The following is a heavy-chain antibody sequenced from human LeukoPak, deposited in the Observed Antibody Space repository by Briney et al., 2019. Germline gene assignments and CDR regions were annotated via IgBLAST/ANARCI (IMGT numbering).Heavy chain of an antibody. CDR1: GDSVSSNSAT. V-gene: IGHV6-1*01. Sequence: SQTLSFTFAISGDSVSSNSATWNWIRQSPSRGLEWLGRTYYRSKWYTHYAVSVKSRININADTSKNQFSLQLNSVTPEDTAVYYCARGPGTLASWGQGTLVTVSS. J-gene: IGHJ4*02. CDR2: TYYRSKWYT. CDR3: ARGPGTLAS.